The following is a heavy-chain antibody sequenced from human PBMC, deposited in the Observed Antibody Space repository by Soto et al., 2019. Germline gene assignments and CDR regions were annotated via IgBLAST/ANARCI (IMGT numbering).Heavy chain of an antibody. Sequence: SQTLSITCDISGDNVSSNSAAWNWIRQSPSRGLEWLGRTYYRSKWYNDYAVSVKSRITINPDTSKNQFSLQLNSVTPEDTAVYYCARSGELSLYANFDYWGQGTLVTVSS. CDR2: TYYRSKWYN. D-gene: IGHD3-16*02. CDR3: ARSGELSLYANFDY. V-gene: IGHV6-1*01. J-gene: IGHJ4*02. CDR1: GDNVSSNSAA.